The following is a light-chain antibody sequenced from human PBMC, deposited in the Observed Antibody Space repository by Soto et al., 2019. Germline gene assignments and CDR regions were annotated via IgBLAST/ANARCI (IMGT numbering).Light chain of an antibody. J-gene: IGKJ4*01. CDR1: QSISSY. V-gene: IGKV1-39*01. CDR2: TAS. CDR3: QQRSNWLT. Sequence: DIQMTQSPSSLSASVGDRVTITCRASQSISSYLNWYQQKPGKAPNLLIYTASSLESGVPSRFSGSGSGTDFTLTISSLEAEDFAVYYCQQRSNWLTFGGGTKVDIK.